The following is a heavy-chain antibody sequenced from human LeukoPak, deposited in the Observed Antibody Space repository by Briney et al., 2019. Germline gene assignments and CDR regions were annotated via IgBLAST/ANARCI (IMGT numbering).Heavy chain of an antibody. CDR2: ISAYNGNT. Sequence: ASVTVSCTASGYTFTSYGISWVRQAPGQGLEWMGWISAYNGNTNYAQKLQGRVTMTTDTSTSTAYMELRSLRSDDTAVYYCARDQLEKYYYYYGMDVWGQGTTVTVSS. D-gene: IGHD6-13*01. CDR1: GYTFTSYG. J-gene: IGHJ6*02. V-gene: IGHV1-18*01. CDR3: ARDQLEKYYYYYGMDV.